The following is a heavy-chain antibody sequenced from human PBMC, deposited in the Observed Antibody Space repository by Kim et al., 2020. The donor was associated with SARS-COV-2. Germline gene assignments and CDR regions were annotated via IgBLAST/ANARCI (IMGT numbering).Heavy chain of an antibody. D-gene: IGHD6-13*01. V-gene: IGHV3-74*01. Sequence: GGSLRLSCAASGFTFSSYWMHWVRQVPGKGLVWVSHINSDGSTTNYADSVKGRFTISRDNAKNTLYLQMNSLRAEDTAVYYCAAFKGSWSPSWGQGPLVT. CDR2: INSDGSTT. J-gene: IGHJ4*02. CDR1: GFTFSSYW. CDR3: AAFKGSWSPS.